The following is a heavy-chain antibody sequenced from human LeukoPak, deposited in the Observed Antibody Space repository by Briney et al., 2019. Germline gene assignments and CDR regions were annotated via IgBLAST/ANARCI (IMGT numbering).Heavy chain of an antibody. Sequence: PSETLSLTCTASGGSISSYYWSWIRQPPGKGLEWIGYIYTSGSTNYNPSLKSRVTISVDTSKNQFSLKLSSVTAADTAVYYCARQSYGALLPSPFDYWGQGTLVTVSS. CDR2: IYTSGST. V-gene: IGHV4-4*09. J-gene: IGHJ4*02. CDR1: GGSISSYY. D-gene: IGHD2-15*01. CDR3: ARQSYGALLPSPFDY.